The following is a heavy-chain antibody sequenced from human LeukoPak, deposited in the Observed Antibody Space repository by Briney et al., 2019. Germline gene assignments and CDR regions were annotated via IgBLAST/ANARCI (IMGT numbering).Heavy chain of an antibody. V-gene: IGHV4-61*08. D-gene: IGHD3-3*01. CDR1: GGSISSGGYY. CDR3: ARHYTPPDAFDI. J-gene: IGHJ3*02. CDR2: IYYSGST. Sequence: SETLSLTCTVSGGSISSGGYYWSWIRQHPGKGLEWIGYIYYSGSTNYNPSLKSRVTISVDTSKNQFSLKLSSVTAADTAVYYCARHYTPPDAFDIWGQGTMVTVSS.